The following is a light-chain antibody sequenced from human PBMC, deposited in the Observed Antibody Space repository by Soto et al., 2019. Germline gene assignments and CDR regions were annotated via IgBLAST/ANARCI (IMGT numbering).Light chain of an antibody. CDR2: GAS. CDR1: QSISSSY. J-gene: IGKJ4*01. CDR3: QQYNNWPRGT. V-gene: IGKV3-20*01. Sequence: IVLSQSPGTLSLTPGERATLSCRASQSISSSYLAWYQQKPGQAPRLLIFGASKRATGIPDRFSGSGSGRDFTLTISGLEPEDFAVYYCQQYNNWPRGTFGGGTMVDIK.